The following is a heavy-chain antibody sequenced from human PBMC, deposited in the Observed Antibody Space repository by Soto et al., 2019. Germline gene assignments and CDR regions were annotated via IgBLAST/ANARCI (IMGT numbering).Heavy chain of an antibody. Sequence: AGSLRLSCAASGFTFSIYGMHWVRQAPGKVLEWVGVIWYDGSTKYYEKSVKGRFTISRDNSKNTLYLQMNSMRAEDTAVYYCAGEWRGPNSSSWYRIYYYGMDVWGQGTTVTVSS. CDR1: GFTFSIYG. CDR3: AGEWRGPNSSSWYRIYYYGMDV. CDR2: IWYDGSTK. V-gene: IGHV3-33*01. J-gene: IGHJ6*02. D-gene: IGHD6-13*01.